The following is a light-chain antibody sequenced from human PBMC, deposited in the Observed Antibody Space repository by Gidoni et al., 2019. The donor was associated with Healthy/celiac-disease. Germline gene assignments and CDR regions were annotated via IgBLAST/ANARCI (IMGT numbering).Light chain of an antibody. Sequence: EIELTQSPGTLSLSPGERATLSCRASQSVSSSYLAWYQQKPGQAPRLLIYGASSRATGIPDRFSGSGSGTDFTLTISRLEPEDFAVYYCQQYGSSSSLTFGGGTKVEIK. CDR3: QQYGSSSSLT. J-gene: IGKJ4*01. CDR1: QSVSSSY. CDR2: GAS. V-gene: IGKV3-20*01.